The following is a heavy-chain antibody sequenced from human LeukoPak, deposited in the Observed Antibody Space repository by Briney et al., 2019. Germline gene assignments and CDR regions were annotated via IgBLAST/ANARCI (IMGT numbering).Heavy chain of an antibody. V-gene: IGHV4-59*06. D-gene: IGHD7-27*01. Sequence: SETLSPTCTVSGGSISSYYWSWIRQHPGKGLEWIGYIYYSGSTYYNPSLKSRVTISVDTSKNQFSLKLSSVTAADTAVYYCARAGEGNWFDPWGQGTLVTVSS. CDR1: GGSISSYY. J-gene: IGHJ5*02. CDR2: IYYSGST. CDR3: ARAGEGNWFDP.